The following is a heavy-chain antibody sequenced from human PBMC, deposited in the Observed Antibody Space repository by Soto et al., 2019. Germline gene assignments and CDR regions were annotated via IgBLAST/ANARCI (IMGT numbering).Heavy chain of an antibody. CDR2: IYYSGRT. CDR3: AGLQKDIVVVPGADYPYYGMDV. D-gene: IGHD2-2*01. Sequence: PSETLSLTCTVSGASIMSGGYYWSWIRQHPGKGLEWIGYIYYSGRTYYNTSLKSRVTISIETSKNQFSLKLSSVTAADTAMYYCAGLQKDIVVVPGADYPYYGMDVWGQGTSVTVSS. V-gene: IGHV4-31*03. J-gene: IGHJ6*02. CDR1: GASIMSGGYY.